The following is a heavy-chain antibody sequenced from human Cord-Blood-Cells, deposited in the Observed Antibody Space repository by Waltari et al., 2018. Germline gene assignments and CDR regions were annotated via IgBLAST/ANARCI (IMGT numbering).Heavy chain of an antibody. D-gene: IGHD3-22*01. CDR2: IYPGDSDT. CDR3: ARRPIYYDSSGYYFDY. J-gene: IGHJ4*02. CDR1: GYSFTSYW. Sequence: EVQLVPSGAEVKKPGESLKISCKGSGYSFTSYWIGWVRQMPGKGLEWMGIIYPGDSDTRYSPSFQGQVTISADKSISTAYLQWSSLKASDTAMYYCARRPIYYDSSGYYFDYWGQGTLVTVSS. V-gene: IGHV5-51*01.